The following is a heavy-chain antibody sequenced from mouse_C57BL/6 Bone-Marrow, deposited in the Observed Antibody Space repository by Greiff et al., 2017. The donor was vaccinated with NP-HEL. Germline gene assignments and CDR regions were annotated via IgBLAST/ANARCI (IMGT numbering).Heavy chain of an antibody. CDR2: INPYNGGT. Sequence: VQLQQSGPVLVKPGASVKMSCKASGYTFTDYYMNWVTQSHGKSLEWIGVINPYNGGTSYNQKFKGKATLPVDKSSSTAYMELNSLTSEDSAVYYCARSGYYGSSVYYFDYWGQGTTLTVSS. CDR3: ARSGYYGSSVYYFDY. D-gene: IGHD1-1*01. V-gene: IGHV1-19*01. CDR1: GYTFTDYY. J-gene: IGHJ2*01.